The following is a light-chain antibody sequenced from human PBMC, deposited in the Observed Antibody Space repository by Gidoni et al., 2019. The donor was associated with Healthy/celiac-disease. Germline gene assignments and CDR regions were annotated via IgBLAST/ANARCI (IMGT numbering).Light chain of an antibody. V-gene: IGLV2-14*01. CDR2: EVS. J-gene: IGLJ3*02. CDR3: SSYTSSSTLEWV. Sequence: QSALTQPASVSGSPGQSITISCTGTSSDVGGYNYVSWYQQHPGKAPKFMIYEVSNRPSGVSNRFSGSKSGNTASLTISGLQAEDEADYYCSSYTSSSTLEWVFGGGTKLTVL. CDR1: SSDVGGYNY.